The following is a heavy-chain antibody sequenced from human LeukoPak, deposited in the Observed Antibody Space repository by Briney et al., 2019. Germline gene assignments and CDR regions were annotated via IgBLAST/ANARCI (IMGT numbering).Heavy chain of an antibody. J-gene: IGHJ4*02. CDR2: TDNRGTT. CDR3: ARANEYSSSVRFDY. D-gene: IGHD6-6*01. CDR1: GYSISSASY. Sequence: SGTLSLTCAVSGYSISSASYWGWIRQPPGKGLEWIGSTDNRGTTYYTPSLKSRFTISVDTSKNQFSLQLSSVTAADTAVYYCARANEYSSSVRFDYCGQGTLVGVSS. V-gene: IGHV4-38-2*01.